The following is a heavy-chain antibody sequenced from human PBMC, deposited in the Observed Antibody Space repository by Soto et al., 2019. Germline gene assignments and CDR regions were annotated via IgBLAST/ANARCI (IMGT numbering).Heavy chain of an antibody. Sequence: PSETLSLTCTVSGGSISSGDYYWSWIRQPPGKGLEWIGYIYYSGSTYYNPSLKSRVTISVDTSKSQFSLKLSSVTAADTAVYYCARSTILTGYYIDYWGQGTLVTVSS. CDR2: IYYSGST. V-gene: IGHV4-30-4*01. CDR3: ARSTILTGYYIDY. J-gene: IGHJ4*02. D-gene: IGHD3-9*01. CDR1: GGSISSGDYY.